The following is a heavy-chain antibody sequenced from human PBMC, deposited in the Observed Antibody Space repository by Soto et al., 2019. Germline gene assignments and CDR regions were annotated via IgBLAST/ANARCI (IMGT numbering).Heavy chain of an antibody. CDR1: GGSFGNSA. Sequence: QVLLVQSGAEVKKPGSSVKISCKASGGSFGNSAINWVRQTPGQGLAWLGGFIPVYRKLNYAQKFQGRVTITAAESTGTAYMTLSSLASNDTAIYYCATGVIWIGYFTVDTCGQGTRVTVSS. CDR2: FIPVYRKL. V-gene: IGHV1-69*01. J-gene: IGHJ5*02. D-gene: IGHD3-3*01. CDR3: ATGVIWIGYFTVDT.